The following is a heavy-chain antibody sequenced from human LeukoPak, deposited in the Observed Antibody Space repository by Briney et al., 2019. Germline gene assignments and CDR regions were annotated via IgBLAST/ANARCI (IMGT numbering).Heavy chain of an antibody. J-gene: IGHJ5*01. Sequence: GGSLRLSCAASGFTLSSYWMHWVRQAPGKGLVWVSRINSDGSSTSYADSVKGRFTISRDNAKNTLYLQMNSLRAEDTAVYYCARGGYDYGDPNWFDSWGQGTLVTVSS. CDR1: GFTLSSYW. D-gene: IGHD4-17*01. CDR3: ARGGYDYGDPNWFDS. V-gene: IGHV3-74*01. CDR2: INSDGSST.